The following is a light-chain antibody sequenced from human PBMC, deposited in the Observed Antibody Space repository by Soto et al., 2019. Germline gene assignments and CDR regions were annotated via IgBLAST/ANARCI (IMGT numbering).Light chain of an antibody. V-gene: IGKV1-39*01. CDR2: DAS. CDR1: QSIRSY. Sequence: DIQLTQSPSSLSASVGDKVTITCRASQSIRSYLNWVQQKLGKAPKLLIYDASSLQTGVPSRFSGSGSGTDFSLTISSLQPEDFATYYCQQSYSTPPWTFGQGTKVDIK. CDR3: QQSYSTPPWT. J-gene: IGKJ1*01.